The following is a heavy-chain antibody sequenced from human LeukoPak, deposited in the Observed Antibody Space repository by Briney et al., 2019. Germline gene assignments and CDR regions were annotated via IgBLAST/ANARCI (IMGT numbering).Heavy chain of an antibody. V-gene: IGHV4-39*01. D-gene: IGHD1-26*01. J-gene: IGHJ4*02. CDR2: IYYSGST. CDR3: ARTSSGSYPYYFDY. Sequence: SETLSLTCTVSGGSISSSSYYLGWIRQPPGTGLEWIGSIYYSGSTYYNPSLKSRVTISVDTSKNQFSLKLSSVTAADTAVYYCARTSSGSYPYYFDYWGQGTLVTVSS. CDR1: GGSISSSSYY.